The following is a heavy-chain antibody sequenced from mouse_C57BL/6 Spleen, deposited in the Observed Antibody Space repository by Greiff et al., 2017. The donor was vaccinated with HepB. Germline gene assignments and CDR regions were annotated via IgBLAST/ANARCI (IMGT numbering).Heavy chain of an antibody. CDR1: GFTFSDYY. J-gene: IGHJ4*01. Sequence: EVQLQESEGGLVQPGSSMKLSCTASGFTFSDYYMAWVRQVPEKGLEWVANINYDGSSTYYLDSLKSRFIISRDNAKNILYLQMSSLKSEDTATYYCARGRYPYAMDYWGQGTSVTVSS. CDR2: INYDGSST. CDR3: ARGRYPYAMDY. V-gene: IGHV5-16*01. D-gene: IGHD2-12*01.